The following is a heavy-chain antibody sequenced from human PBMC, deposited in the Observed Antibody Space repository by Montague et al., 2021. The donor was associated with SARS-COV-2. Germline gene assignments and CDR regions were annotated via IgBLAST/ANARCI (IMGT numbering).Heavy chain of an antibody. CDR2: ISYGGIA. CDR1: GVSITSTNW. D-gene: IGHD4-11*01. CDR3: AGKVLTVPADY. J-gene: IGHJ4*02. V-gene: IGHV4-4*02. Sequence: SETLSLTCAVSGVSITSTNWWSLVRQPPGKGLEWIGEISYGGIATYNPSLKSRATISMDRSRNLFSLKLSSVTAADTAIYYYAGKVLTVPADYWGQGTLVTVS.